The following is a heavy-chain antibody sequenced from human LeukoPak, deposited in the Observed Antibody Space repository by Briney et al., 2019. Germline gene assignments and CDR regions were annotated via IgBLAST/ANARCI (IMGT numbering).Heavy chain of an antibody. D-gene: IGHD2-2*01. CDR2: TNPNSGGT. J-gene: IGHJ4*02. CDR1: GYTFTGYY. CDR3: ARGGSGYQLPEFDY. V-gene: IGHV1-2*02. Sequence: ASVKVSCKASGYTFTGYYMHCVRQAPGQGLEWMGWTNPNSGGTNYAQKFQGRVTMTRDTSISTAYMELSRLRSDDTAVYYCARGGSGYQLPEFDYWGQGTLVTVSS.